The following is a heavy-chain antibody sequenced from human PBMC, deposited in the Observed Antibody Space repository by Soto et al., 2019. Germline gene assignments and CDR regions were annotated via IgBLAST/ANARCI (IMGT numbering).Heavy chain of an antibody. Sequence: EVQLVESGGGLVQPGGSLRLSCAASGFTFSSYSMNWVRQAPGKGLEWVSYISSSSSTIYYADSVKGRFTISRDNAKNSLYLQINSLRDEDTAVYYCAISEGYYYGMDVWGQGTTVTVSS. V-gene: IGHV3-48*02. CDR2: ISSSSSTI. CDR1: GFTFSSYS. CDR3: AISEGYYYGMDV. J-gene: IGHJ6*02.